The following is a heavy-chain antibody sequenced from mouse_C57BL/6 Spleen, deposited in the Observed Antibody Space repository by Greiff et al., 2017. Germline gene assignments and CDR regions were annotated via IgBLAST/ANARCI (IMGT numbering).Heavy chain of an antibody. J-gene: IGHJ2*01. CDR2: ISNGGGST. D-gene: IGHD2-5*01. Sequence: EVMLVESGGGLVQPGGSLKLSCAASGFTFSDYYMYWVRQTPEKRLEWVAYISNGGGSTYYPDTVKGRFTISRDNAKNTLYLQMSRLKSEDTAMYYCARPNYSNGYYFDYWGQGTTLTVSS. V-gene: IGHV5-12*01. CDR1: GFTFSDYY. CDR3: ARPNYSNGYYFDY.